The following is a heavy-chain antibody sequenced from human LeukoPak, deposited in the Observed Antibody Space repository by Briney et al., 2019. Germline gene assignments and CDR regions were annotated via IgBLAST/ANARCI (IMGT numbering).Heavy chain of an antibody. CDR2: IIPILGIA. Sequence: GASVTVSCKASGGAFSSYAISWVRQAPGQGLEWMGRIIPILGIANYAQKFQGRVTITADKSTSTAYMELSSLRSEDTAVYYCARVAVNTDFWSGANLYYFDYWGQGTLVTVSS. D-gene: IGHD3-3*01. J-gene: IGHJ4*02. CDR3: ARVAVNTDFWSGANLYYFDY. V-gene: IGHV1-69*04. CDR1: GGAFSSYA.